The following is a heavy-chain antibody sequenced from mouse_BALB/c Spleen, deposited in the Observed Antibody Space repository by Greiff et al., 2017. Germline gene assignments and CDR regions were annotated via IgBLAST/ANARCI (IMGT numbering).Heavy chain of an antibody. CDR2: INSNGGST. CDR3: ARELGRRYFDV. Sequence: EVQRVESGGGLVQPGGSLKLSCAASGFTFSSYGMSWVRQTPDKRLELVATINSNGGSTYYPDSVKGRFTISRDNAKNTLYLQMSSLKSEDTAMYYCARELGRRYFDVWGAGTTVTVSS. D-gene: IGHD4-1*01. J-gene: IGHJ1*01. V-gene: IGHV5-6-3*01. CDR1: GFTFSSYG.